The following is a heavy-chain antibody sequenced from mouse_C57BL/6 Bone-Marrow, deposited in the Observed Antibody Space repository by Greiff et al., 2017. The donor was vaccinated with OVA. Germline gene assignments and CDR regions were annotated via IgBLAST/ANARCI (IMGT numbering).Heavy chain of an antibody. V-gene: IGHV1-81*01. Sequence: QVQLQQSGAELVRPGASVKLSCKASGYTFTSYGMRWVKQRPGQGLEWIGDIYPRSGNTSYNEKFKGKATLTADKSSSTAYMELRSLTSEDSAVYVCERWRFRRPAWFADWGQGTLVTVSA. J-gene: IGHJ3*01. CDR3: ERWRFRRPAWFAD. CDR1: GYTFTSYG. CDR2: IYPRSGNT.